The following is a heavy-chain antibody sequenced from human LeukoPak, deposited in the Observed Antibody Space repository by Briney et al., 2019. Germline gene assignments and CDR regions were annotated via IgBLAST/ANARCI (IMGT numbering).Heavy chain of an antibody. J-gene: IGHJ4*02. CDR1: GFSFSTYE. Sequence: PGGSLRLSCAASGFSFSTYEMNWVRQAPGKGLEWISYISSSANTIYYADSVKGRFTISRDNAKNALYLQMNSLRVGDTAVYYCARDLSLIIASDFDYWGQGTLVTVSS. D-gene: IGHD2-21*01. V-gene: IGHV3-48*03. CDR3: ARDLSLIIASDFDY. CDR2: ISSSANTI.